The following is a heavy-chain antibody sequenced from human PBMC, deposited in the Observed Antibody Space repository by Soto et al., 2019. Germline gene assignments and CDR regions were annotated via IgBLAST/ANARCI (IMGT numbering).Heavy chain of an antibody. Sequence: EVQLLESGGGLVQPGGSLRLSCADSGFTFSSYTMTWVRKAPGKGLEWVAAIGSSGGNTDYADSVKGRFTISRDNSKNTLYLQMSSLRAEDTAVYYCAKDGGSSYYYYIDVGGKVTTLTVSS. D-gene: IGHD2-15*01. CDR1: GFTFSSYT. CDR2: IGSSGGNT. CDR3: AKDGGSSYYYYIDV. J-gene: IGHJ6*03. V-gene: IGHV3-23*01.